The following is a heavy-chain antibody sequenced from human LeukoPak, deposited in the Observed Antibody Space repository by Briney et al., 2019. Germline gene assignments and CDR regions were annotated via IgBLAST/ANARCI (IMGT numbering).Heavy chain of an antibody. V-gene: IGHV3-21*04. Sequence: GGSLRLSCAASGFTFSSYSMNWVRQAPGKGLEWVSSISSGSSYIFYAGSVKGRFTISRDNSKNTLYLQMNSLRAEDTAVYYCARRRNYYDSSGIHWGQGTLVTVSS. D-gene: IGHD3-22*01. CDR2: ISSGSSYI. J-gene: IGHJ4*02. CDR3: ARRRNYYDSSGIH. CDR1: GFTFSSYS.